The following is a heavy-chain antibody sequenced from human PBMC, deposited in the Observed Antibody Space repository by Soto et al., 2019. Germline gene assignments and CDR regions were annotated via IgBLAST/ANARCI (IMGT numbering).Heavy chain of an antibody. CDR3: ARDIGCSSTSCYLVDYYYYGMDV. V-gene: IGHV1-69*13. CDR2: IVPVFGRP. CDR1: GGSFSNFG. J-gene: IGHJ6*02. Sequence: EASVKVSCKASGGSFSNFGISWVRQAPGQGLEWMGGIVPVFGRPNYAQRFRGRLTITADESTSTGYMELISLRSDDTAVYYCARDIGCSSTSCYLVDYYYYGMDVWGQGTTVTVSS. D-gene: IGHD2-2*01.